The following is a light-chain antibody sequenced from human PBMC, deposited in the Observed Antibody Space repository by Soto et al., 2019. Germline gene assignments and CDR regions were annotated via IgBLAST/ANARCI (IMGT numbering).Light chain of an antibody. CDR1: QSLSSTD. CDR2: GAA. V-gene: IGKV3-20*01. CDR3: QQYGSSPPWT. Sequence: DIVLTQSPGTLSLSPGERATLSCKYSQSLSSTDLACYQQKPGPARRLLIYGAASRATGTPDRFSGSGSGTDFTLTISRLEPEDFALYYCQQYGSSPPWTLGQGTKVDIK. J-gene: IGKJ1*01.